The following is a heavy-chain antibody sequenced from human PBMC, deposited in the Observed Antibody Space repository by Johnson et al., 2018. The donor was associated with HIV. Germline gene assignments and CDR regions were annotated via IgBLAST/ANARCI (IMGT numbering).Heavy chain of an antibody. D-gene: IGHD5-18*01. V-gene: IGHV3-30-3*01. CDR1: GFTFSSYA. Sequence: QEQLVESGGGVVQPGRSLRLSCAASGFTFSSYAMHWVRQAPGKGLEWVAVISYDGSNKYYGDSVKGRLTISRDNSKNTLYLQMNSLRAEDTAMYYCAKDRVDTAMVVNAFDIWGQGTMVTVSS. CDR2: ISYDGSNK. J-gene: IGHJ3*02. CDR3: AKDRVDTAMVVNAFDI.